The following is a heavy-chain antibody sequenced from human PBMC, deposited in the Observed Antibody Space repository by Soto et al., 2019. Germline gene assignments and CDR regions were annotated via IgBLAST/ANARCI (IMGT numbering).Heavy chain of an antibody. V-gene: IGHV3-30*18. CDR1: GFTFSKHG. Sequence: QVQLVESGGGVVQPGRSLRLSCAASGFTFSKHGIHWVRQAPGKGLEWVAVISYDGSSQYYADSVKGRFTISRDNSKNTVYLQMTTLRREDAAVYYCAKAHGYSSGGRADSGGQGTRVTVSA. D-gene: IGHD6-19*01. J-gene: IGHJ4*02. CDR3: AKAHGYSSGGRADS. CDR2: ISYDGSSQ.